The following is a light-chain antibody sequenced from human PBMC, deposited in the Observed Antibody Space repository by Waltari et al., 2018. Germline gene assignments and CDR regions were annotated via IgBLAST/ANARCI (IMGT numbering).Light chain of an antibody. CDR2: GVN. Sequence: QSAPTQPASVSGSPGQSITISCTGTSSDVGAYDFVPWHQQYPGKAPKVMIYGVNNRPSGVSNRFSGSKSGNTAFLIISGLQADDEADYYCSSYTTSGTLVFGTGTKVTVL. V-gene: IGLV2-14*01. J-gene: IGLJ1*01. CDR3: SSYTTSGTLV. CDR1: SSDVGAYDF.